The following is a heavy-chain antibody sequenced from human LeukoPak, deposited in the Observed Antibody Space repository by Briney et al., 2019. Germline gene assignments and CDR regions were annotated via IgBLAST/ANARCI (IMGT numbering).Heavy chain of an antibody. J-gene: IGHJ4*02. CDR2: IAGSGGNT. V-gene: IGHV3-23*01. Sequence: GGSLRLSCAASGFTFSTYGMSWVRQAPGKGLEWVSAIAGSGGNTNYADSVKGRFTISRDNSKNTLYLQMNSLRAEDTAVYYCATLVGALKPGDYWGQGTLVTVSS. CDR3: ATLVGALKPGDY. D-gene: IGHD1-26*01. CDR1: GFTFSTYG.